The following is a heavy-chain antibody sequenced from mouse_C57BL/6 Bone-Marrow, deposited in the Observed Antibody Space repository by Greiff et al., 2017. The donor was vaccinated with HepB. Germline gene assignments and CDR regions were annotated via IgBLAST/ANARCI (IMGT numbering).Heavy chain of an antibody. CDR3: ARLYSNYGYFDV. Sequence: VQLKQSGGGLVQPGGSLKLSCAASGFTFSDYYMYWVRQTPEKRLEWVAYISNGGGSTYYPDTVKGRFTISRDNAKNTLYLQMSRLKSEDTAMYYCARLYSNYGYFDVWGTGTTVTVSS. J-gene: IGHJ1*03. CDR2: ISNGGGST. V-gene: IGHV5-12*01. D-gene: IGHD2-5*01. CDR1: GFTFSDYY.